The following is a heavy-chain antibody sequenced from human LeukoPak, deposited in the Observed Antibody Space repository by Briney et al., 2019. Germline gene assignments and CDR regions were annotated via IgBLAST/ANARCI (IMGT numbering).Heavy chain of an antibody. V-gene: IGHV4-30-4*08. CDR2: IYYSGST. CDR3: ASRITMVRGVIINAFDI. J-gene: IGHJ3*02. Sequence: SETLSLACTFSGGSISSGDYYWSWIRQPPGKGLEWIGYIYYSGSTYYNPSLKSRVTISVDTSKNQFSLKLSSVTAADTAVYYCASRITMVRGVIINAFDIWGQGTMVTVS. CDR1: GGSISSGDYY. D-gene: IGHD3-10*01.